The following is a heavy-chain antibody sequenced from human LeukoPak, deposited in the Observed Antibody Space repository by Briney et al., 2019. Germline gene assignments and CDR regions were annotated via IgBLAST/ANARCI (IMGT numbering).Heavy chain of an antibody. Sequence: GGSLRLSCAASGFTFTDYYMSWIRQAPGKGLEWVSYISGDGTTVHYSDSVKGRFTVSRDNAKNSLSLQMNSLRAEDTAIYYGAREDFYYSSGYWGQGTLVTVSS. D-gene: IGHD3-10*01. J-gene: IGHJ4*02. CDR3: AREDFYYSSGY. CDR1: GFTFTDYY. V-gene: IGHV3-11*04. CDR2: ISGDGTTV.